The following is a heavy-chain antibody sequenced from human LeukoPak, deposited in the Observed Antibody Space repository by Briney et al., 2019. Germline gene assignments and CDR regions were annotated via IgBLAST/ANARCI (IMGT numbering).Heavy chain of an antibody. V-gene: IGHV3-7*03. CDR2: IKQDGSEK. CDR3: ARDGLVRGVIGDY. J-gene: IGHJ4*02. D-gene: IGHD3-10*01. Sequence: GGSLRLSCAASGFTFSSYWMSWVRQAPGKGLEWVANIKQDGSEKYYVDYVKGRFTISRDNAKNSLYLQMNSLRAEDTAVYYCARDGLVRGVIGDYWGQGTLVTVSS. CDR1: GFTFSSYW.